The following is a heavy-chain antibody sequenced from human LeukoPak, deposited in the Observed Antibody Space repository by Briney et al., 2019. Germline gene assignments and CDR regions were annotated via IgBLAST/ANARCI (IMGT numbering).Heavy chain of an antibody. D-gene: IGHD2-15*01. Sequence: GGSLRLSCAASGFTFSNAWMSWVRQAPGKGLEWVGRIKSKTDGGTTDYAAPVKGRFTISRDDSKNTLYLQMNSLKTEDTAVYYCTSESVVAASLYFQHWGQGTLVTVSS. V-gene: IGHV3-15*01. CDR1: GFTFSNAW. CDR2: IKSKTDGGTT. J-gene: IGHJ1*01. CDR3: TSESVVAASLYFQH.